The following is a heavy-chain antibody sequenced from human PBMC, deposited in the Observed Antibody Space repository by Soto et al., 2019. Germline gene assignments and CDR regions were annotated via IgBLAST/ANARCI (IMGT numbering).Heavy chain of an antibody. CDR1: GFTFSSYG. CDR3: AKDGVAGPTHNFDY. Sequence: GGSLRLSCAASGFTFSSYGMHWVRQAPGKGLEWVAVISYDGSNKYYADSVKGRFTISRDNSKNTLYLQMNSLRAEDTAVYYCAKDGVAGPTHNFDYWGQGTLVTVSS. D-gene: IGHD6-19*01. CDR2: ISYDGSNK. V-gene: IGHV3-30*18. J-gene: IGHJ4*02.